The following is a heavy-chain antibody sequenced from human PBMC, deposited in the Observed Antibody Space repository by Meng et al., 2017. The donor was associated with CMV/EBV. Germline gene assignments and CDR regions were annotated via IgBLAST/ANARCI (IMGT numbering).Heavy chain of an antibody. CDR1: GFTFSSYE. CDR2: ISSSGSTI. CDR3: ARELRPIDGAPYGMDV. Sequence: GGSLRLSCAASGFTFSSYEMNWVRQAPGKGLEWVSYISSSGSTIYYADSVKGRFTISRDNAKNSLYLQMNSLRAEDTAVYYCARELRPIDGAPYGMDVWGQGTTVTVSS. J-gene: IGHJ6*02. V-gene: IGHV3-48*03. D-gene: IGHD3-16*01.